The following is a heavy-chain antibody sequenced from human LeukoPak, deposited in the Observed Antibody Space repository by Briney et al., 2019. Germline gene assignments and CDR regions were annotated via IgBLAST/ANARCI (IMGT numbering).Heavy chain of an antibody. D-gene: IGHD3-22*01. CDR1: GFTFSSYW. J-gene: IGHJ4*02. Sequence: GGSLRLSCAASGFTFSSYWMSWVRQAPGKGLEWVANIKQDGSEKYYVDSVKGRFTISRDNAKNSLYLQMNSLRAEDTAVYYCARVGFYDSSGYYYHGLDYWGQGTLVTVSS. CDR3: ARVGFYDSSGYYYHGLDY. CDR2: IKQDGSEK. V-gene: IGHV3-7*01.